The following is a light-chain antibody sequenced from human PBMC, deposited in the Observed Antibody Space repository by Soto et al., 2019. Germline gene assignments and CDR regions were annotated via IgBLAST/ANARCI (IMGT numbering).Light chain of an antibody. CDR2: KAS. Sequence: DIQMTQSPSTLSASVGDRVTITCRASQSISSWLAWYQQKPGKAPKLLIYKASSLESGVPSRFSGSGSGTEFTLTISCLPPDGLATYYCQQYNSFPTFGQGTKVEIK. CDR3: QQYNSFPT. J-gene: IGKJ1*01. CDR1: QSISSW. V-gene: IGKV1-5*03.